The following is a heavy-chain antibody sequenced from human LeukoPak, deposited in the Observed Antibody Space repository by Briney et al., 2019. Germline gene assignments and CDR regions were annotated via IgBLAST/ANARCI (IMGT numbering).Heavy chain of an antibody. V-gene: IGHV1-69*06. CDR3: AMEYSSGYYYYYMDV. D-gene: IGHD6-19*01. J-gene: IGHJ6*03. Sequence: SSVTVSYKASGGTFNIYAISWVRQAPGQGLEWMGGVIPILCTANYAQKFQGRVTSTADKSTSTAYMELSSLRSEDTAVYYCAMEYSSGYYYYYMDVWGKGTTVTVSS. CDR2: VIPILCTA. CDR1: GGTFNIYA.